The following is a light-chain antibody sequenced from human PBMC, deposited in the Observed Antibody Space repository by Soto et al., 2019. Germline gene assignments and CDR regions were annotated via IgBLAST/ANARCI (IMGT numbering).Light chain of an antibody. J-gene: IGKJ5*01. CDR2: AAS. CDR1: QSITNW. CDR3: QQASSFPPT. Sequence: DIQMTQSPSTLSASVGDRVTITCRASQSITNWLAWYQQKPGKAPKLLIYAASSLQSGVPSRFSGSGSGTEFTLTISSLQPEDFATYYCQQASSFPPTFGQGTRLEIK. V-gene: IGKV1-12*01.